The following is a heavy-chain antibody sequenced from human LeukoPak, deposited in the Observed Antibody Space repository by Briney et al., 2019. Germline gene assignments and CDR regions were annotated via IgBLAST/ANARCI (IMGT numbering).Heavy chain of an antibody. CDR1: GGSISSSSYY. CDR2: IYYSGST. D-gene: IGHD2-8*01. CDR3: ARINYCTNGVCYFDAFDI. V-gene: IGHV4-39*07. J-gene: IGHJ3*02. Sequence: SETLSLTCTVSGGSISSSSYYWGWIRQPPGKGLEWIGSIYYSGSTYYNPSFKSRVTISVDTSKNQFSLKLSSVTAADTAVYYCARINYCTNGVCYFDAFDIWGQGTMVTVSS.